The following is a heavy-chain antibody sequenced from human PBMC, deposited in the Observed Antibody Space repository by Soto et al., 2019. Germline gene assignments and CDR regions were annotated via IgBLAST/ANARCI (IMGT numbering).Heavy chain of an antibody. V-gene: IGHV4-34*01. Sequence: SESLSLTCAVYGGSFSSYYLSWIRQPPGKGLEWIGEINHSGSTNYNPSLKSRVTISVDTSKNQSSLKLSSVTAADTAVYYCAREVPNSSSWYYYYYYGMDVWGQGTTVTVSS. D-gene: IGHD6-13*01. J-gene: IGHJ6*02. CDR3: AREVPNSSSWYYYYYYGMDV. CDR1: GGSFSSYY. CDR2: INHSGST.